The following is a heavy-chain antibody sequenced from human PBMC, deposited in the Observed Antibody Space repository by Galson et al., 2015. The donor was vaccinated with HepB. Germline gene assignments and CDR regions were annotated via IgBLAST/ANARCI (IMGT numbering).Heavy chain of an antibody. CDR2: ISYDGSNK. CDR3: ARDLGGLGYYGSGSYS. J-gene: IGHJ5*02. CDR1: GFTFSSYA. Sequence: SLRLSCAASGFTFSSYAMHWVRQAPGKGLEWVAVISYDGSNKYYADSVKGRFTISRDNSKNTLYLQMNSLRAEDTAVYYCARDLGGLGYYGSGSYSWGQGTLVTVSS. D-gene: IGHD3-10*01. V-gene: IGHV3-30*04.